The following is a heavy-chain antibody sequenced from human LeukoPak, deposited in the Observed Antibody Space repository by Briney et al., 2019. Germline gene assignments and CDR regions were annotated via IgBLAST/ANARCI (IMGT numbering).Heavy chain of an antibody. CDR1: GFIFSSYS. CDR3: ARETYCTSTSCPIGDHFDY. CDR2: ISSSSSYI. V-gene: IGHV3-21*01. D-gene: IGHD2-2*01. J-gene: IGHJ4*02. Sequence: PGGSLRLSCAASGFIFSSYSMNWVRQAPGKGLEWVSSISSSSSYIYYADSLKGRLTISRDNAKNSLYLHMNSLRAEDTAVYYCARETYCTSTSCPIGDHFDYWGQGTLVTVSS.